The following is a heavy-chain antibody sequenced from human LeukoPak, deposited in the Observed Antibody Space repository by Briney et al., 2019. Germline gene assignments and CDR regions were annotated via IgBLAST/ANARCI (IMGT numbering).Heavy chain of an antibody. CDR2: IYHSGST. J-gene: IGHJ3*02. CDR3: ARGRDDAFDI. Sequence: PSETLSLTCTVSGYSISSGYYWGWIRQPPGKGLEWIGSIYHSGSTYYNPSLKSRVTISVDTSKNQFSLKLSSVTAADTAVYYCARGRDDAFDIWGQGTMVTVSS. CDR1: GYSISSGYY. V-gene: IGHV4-38-2*02.